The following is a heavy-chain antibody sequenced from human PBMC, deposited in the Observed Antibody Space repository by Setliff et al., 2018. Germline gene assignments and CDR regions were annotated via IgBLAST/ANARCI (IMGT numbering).Heavy chain of an antibody. D-gene: IGHD4-17*01. CDR1: GGSFSGYS. J-gene: IGHJ5*02. CDR3: AKHGEESKVTTYLAS. CDR2: INHSGST. V-gene: IGHV4-34*01. Sequence: PSETLSLTCAVYGGSFSGYSWSWIRQPPGKGLEWIGKINHSGSTYYNPSLKSRVAMSVDKAKNQFSLNLRSVSAADTAIYYCAKHGEESKVTTYLASWGQGTLVTVSS.